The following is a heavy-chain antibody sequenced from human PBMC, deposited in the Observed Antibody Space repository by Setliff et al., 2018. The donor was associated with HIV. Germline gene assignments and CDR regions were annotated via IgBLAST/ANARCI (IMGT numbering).Heavy chain of an antibody. J-gene: IGHJ4*02. V-gene: IGHV4-4*09. Sequence: ASETLSLTCTVSGGSISSYCWNWIRQSPGRGLEWIGFIFSSGSTKYNPSLQSRVTMSIDTSKNQFSLKLRSVTAADTAVYYCEVAGQWGQGTLVTVSS. D-gene: IGHD6-19*01. CDR3: EVAGQ. CDR1: GGSISSYC. CDR2: IFSSGST.